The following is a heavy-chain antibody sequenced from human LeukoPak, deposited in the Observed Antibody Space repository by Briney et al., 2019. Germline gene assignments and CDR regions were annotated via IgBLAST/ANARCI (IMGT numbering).Heavy chain of an antibody. D-gene: IGHD1-26*01. CDR3: ARDSASGSYRHAFDI. CDR2: ISRSSSTI. V-gene: IGHV3-48*02. J-gene: IGHJ3*02. Sequence: GGSLRLSCAASGFTFSSYSMNWVRQAPGKGLEWVSYISRSSSTISYADSVKGRFTISRDNAKNSLYLQMNSLRDEDTAVYYCARDSASGSYRHAFDIWGQGTMVTVSS. CDR1: GFTFSSYS.